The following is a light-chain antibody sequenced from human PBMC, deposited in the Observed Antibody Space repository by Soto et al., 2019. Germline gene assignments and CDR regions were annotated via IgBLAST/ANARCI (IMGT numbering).Light chain of an antibody. CDR2: EVS. CDR1: SSDIGHYDY. CDR3: SSYTSSSTEV. Sequence: QSALTQPASVSGSPGQSITISCTGTSSDIGHYDYVSWYQQHPGKAPKLMIYEVSNRPSGVSNRFSGSKSGNTASLTISGLQAEDEADYYCSSYTSSSTEVFGTGTKVTVL. J-gene: IGLJ1*01. V-gene: IGLV2-14*01.